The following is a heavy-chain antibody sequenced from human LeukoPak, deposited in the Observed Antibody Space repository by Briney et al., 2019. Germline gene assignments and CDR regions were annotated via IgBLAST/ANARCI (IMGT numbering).Heavy chain of an antibody. CDR2: IYYSGST. V-gene: IGHV4-39*01. CDR3: ARHXYGDSXPYYFDY. D-gene: IGHD3-10*01. CDR1: GGSISSISYY. Sequence: SDTLSLTCTVSGGSISSISYYWGWIRQPPGKGLEWIGSIYYSGSTYYNPSLKSRVTISVDTSKNQFSLKLSSVTAADTAVYYCARHXYGDSXPYYFDYWGXXTXVXVSS. J-gene: IGHJ4*01.